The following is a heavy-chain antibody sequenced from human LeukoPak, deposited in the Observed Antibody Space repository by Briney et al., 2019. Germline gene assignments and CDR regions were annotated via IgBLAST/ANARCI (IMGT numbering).Heavy chain of an antibody. V-gene: IGHV3-23*01. CDR2: ISGSGGST. J-gene: IGHJ4*02. CDR3: ARASLNYGDYGY. Sequence: GGSLRLSCAAPGFTFSSHAMRWVRQAPGKGREGVSAISGSGGSTYYADSVKGRFTISRDNAKNSLYLQMNSLRAEDTAVYYCARASLNYGDYGYWGQGTLVTVSS. CDR1: GFTFSSHA. D-gene: IGHD4-17*01.